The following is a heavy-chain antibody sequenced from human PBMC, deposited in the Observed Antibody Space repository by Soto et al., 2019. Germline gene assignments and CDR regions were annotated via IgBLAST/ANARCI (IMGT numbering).Heavy chain of an antibody. Sequence: SETLSLTCTVSGGSVTSDEDYWTWIRQSPVKGLEWIGYISNSGSTGYNPALKTRLSMSVDRSKTQFTLRLPSVTAADPAVYFCATESGSTYGYFDHWGQGTQVTVSS. CDR3: ATESGSTYGYFDH. V-gene: IGHV4-30-4*01. CDR1: GGSVTSDEDY. CDR2: ISNSGST. D-gene: IGHD5-18*01. J-gene: IGHJ4*02.